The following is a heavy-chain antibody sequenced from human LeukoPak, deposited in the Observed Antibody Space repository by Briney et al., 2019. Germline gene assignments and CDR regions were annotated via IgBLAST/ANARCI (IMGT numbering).Heavy chain of an antibody. D-gene: IGHD3-22*01. J-gene: IGHJ4*02. Sequence: ASVKVSCKVSGYTFRNYYMHWVRQAPGQGLEWMGRIIPILGIANYAQKFQGRVTITADKSTSTAYMELSSLRSEDTAVYYCARPARKTYYYDSSGYPFDYWGQGTLVTVSS. CDR2: IIPILGIA. V-gene: IGHV1-69*02. CDR3: ARPARKTYYYDSSGYPFDY. CDR1: GYTFRNYY.